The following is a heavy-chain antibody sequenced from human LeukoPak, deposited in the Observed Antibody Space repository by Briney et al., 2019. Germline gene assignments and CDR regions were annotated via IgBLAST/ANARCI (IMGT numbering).Heavy chain of an antibody. D-gene: IGHD6-13*01. CDR3: AREFRSSGWYDPVY. J-gene: IGHJ4*02. V-gene: IGHV1-2*02. Sequence: EASVKVSCKASGYTFTGYYMHWVRQAPGQVLEWMGWINPNSGGANYAQKFQGRVTMTRDTSISTAYMELSRLRSDDTAVYYCAREFRSSGWYDPVYWGQGTLVTVSS. CDR1: GYTFTGYY. CDR2: INPNSGGA.